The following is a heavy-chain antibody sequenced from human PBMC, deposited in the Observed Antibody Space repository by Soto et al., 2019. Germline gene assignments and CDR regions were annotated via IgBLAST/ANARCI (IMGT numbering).Heavy chain of an antibody. V-gene: IGHV1-46*01. CDR1: GYTFTRFY. Sequence: GASVKVSCKASGYTFTRFYIHWVLQAPGQGLEWMGIINPSGDSASYAQKFRGRVTMTSDTSTSTVYMELSSLTSADTAIYYCARDLPTSTRASDYWGQGTLVTVSS. CDR2: INPSGDSA. CDR3: ARDLPTSTRASDY. J-gene: IGHJ4*02. D-gene: IGHD3-10*01.